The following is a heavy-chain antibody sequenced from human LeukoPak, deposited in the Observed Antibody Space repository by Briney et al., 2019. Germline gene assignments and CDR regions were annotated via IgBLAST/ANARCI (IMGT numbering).Heavy chain of an antibody. V-gene: IGHV4-59*08. CDR1: GGSISSYY. CDR3: ASTDWNYAR. CDR2: IYYSGST. Sequence: SETLSLTCTVSGGSISSYYWSWMRQSPGKGLEWIGCIYYSGSTNYNPSLKSRVTISLDTSKNQFSLQLSSVTAADTAVYYCASTDWNYARWGQGILVTVSS. J-gene: IGHJ4*02. D-gene: IGHD1-7*01.